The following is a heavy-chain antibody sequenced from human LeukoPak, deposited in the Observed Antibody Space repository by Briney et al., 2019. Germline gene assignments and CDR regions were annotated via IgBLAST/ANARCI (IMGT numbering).Heavy chain of an antibody. J-gene: IGHJ4*02. CDR3: ARVSFNGRNDY. Sequence: PSETLSLTCAVYGGSFRGYYWGRIRQPPGKGLEWIGTIYHSGSTYYNPSLKSRFTISIDTSKNQFSLKLSSVTAADTAVYYCARVSFNGRNDYWGQGTLVTVSS. CDR2: IYHSGST. CDR1: GGSFRGYY. V-gene: IGHV4-38-2*01.